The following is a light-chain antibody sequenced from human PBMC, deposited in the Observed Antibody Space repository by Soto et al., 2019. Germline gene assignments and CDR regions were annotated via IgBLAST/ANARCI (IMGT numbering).Light chain of an antibody. V-gene: IGKV3-20*01. J-gene: IGKJ4*01. CDR3: QQYGSAPLT. Sequence: EIVLTQSPGTLSLSPGERATLACRASQSVSNSHLAWHQQKPGQAPRLLIFGVSNRAAGIPDRFSGSGSGTDFTLTISRLEPEDFAVYFCQQYGSAPLTFGGGTKVDIK. CDR1: QSVSNSH. CDR2: GVS.